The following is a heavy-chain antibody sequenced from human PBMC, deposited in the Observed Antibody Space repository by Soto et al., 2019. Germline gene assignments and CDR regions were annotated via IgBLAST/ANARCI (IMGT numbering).Heavy chain of an antibody. D-gene: IGHD3-3*01. CDR1: GFTFSSYD. J-gene: IGHJ4*02. V-gene: IGHV3-13*01. Sequence: EVQLVESGGGLVQPGGSLRLSCAASGFTFSSYDMHWVRQATGKGLEWVSAIGTAGDTYYPGSVKGRFTISRENAKNSLYLQMNSMRAEDTAVYYCQAGQLYYDFWRGYKSDGYYFDYWGQGTLVTVSS. CDR3: QAGQLYYDFWRGYKSDGYYFDY. CDR2: IGTAGDT.